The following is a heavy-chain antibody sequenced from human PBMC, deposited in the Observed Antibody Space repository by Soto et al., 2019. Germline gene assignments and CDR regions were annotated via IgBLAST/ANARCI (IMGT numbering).Heavy chain of an antibody. J-gene: IGHJ6*03. CDR3: ARQTPHTHYDFWSGYYTGALAHYYYYYMDV. D-gene: IGHD3-3*01. V-gene: IGHV1-18*01. Sequence: ASVKVSCKASGYTFTSYGISWVRQVPGQGLEWMGWISAYNGNTNYAQKLQGRVTMTTDTSTSTAYMELRSLRSDDTAVYYCARQTPHTHYDFWSGYYTGALAHYYYYYMDVWGKGTTVTVSS. CDR2: ISAYNGNT. CDR1: GYTFTSYG.